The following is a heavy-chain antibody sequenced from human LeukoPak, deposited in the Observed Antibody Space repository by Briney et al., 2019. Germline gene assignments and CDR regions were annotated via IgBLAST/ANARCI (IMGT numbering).Heavy chain of an antibody. CDR2: IIPIFGTA. Sequence: ASVKVSCKASGGTFSSYAISWVRQAPGQGLEWMGGIIPIFGTANYAQKFQGRVTITADKSTSTAYMELSSLRSEDTAVYYCARSQKSSIAARPLDYWGQGTLATVSS. CDR1: GGTFSSYA. D-gene: IGHD6-6*01. J-gene: IGHJ4*02. CDR3: ARSQKSSIAARPLDY. V-gene: IGHV1-69*06.